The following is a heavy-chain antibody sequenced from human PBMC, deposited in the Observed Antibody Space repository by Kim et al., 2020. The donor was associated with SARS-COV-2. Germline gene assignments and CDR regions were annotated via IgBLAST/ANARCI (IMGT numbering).Heavy chain of an antibody. Sequence: GGSLRLSCTTSGFTFKNFGMHWVRQAPGKGLEWVAVIWFDGSNAFYEDSVKGRFTISRDNSKNILYLHMNSLRAEDTAVYYCAKAGSGGTYYYYGLDVWGQGTTVTVSS. V-gene: IGHV3-33*06. D-gene: IGHD3-10*01. CDR3: AKAGSGGTYYYYGLDV. CDR2: IWFDGSNA. J-gene: IGHJ6*02. CDR1: GFTFKNFG.